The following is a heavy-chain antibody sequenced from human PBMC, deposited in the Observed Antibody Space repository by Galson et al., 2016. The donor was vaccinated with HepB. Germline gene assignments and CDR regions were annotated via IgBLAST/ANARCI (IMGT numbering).Heavy chain of an antibody. Sequence: SETLSLTCTVSGGSISSSLYYWGWIRQPPGKGLEWIASIYYSGRTHYNPSLKSRVTISVDTSKNHFSLKLSSVTAADTAVYYCASVSGLDAFDIWGQGTMVTVSS. CDR3: ASVSGLDAFDI. J-gene: IGHJ3*02. CDR1: GGSISSSLYY. CDR2: IYYSGRT. D-gene: IGHD5-12*01. V-gene: IGHV4-39*02.